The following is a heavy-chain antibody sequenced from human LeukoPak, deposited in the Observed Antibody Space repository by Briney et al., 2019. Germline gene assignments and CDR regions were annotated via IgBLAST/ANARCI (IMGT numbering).Heavy chain of an antibody. J-gene: IGHJ4*02. CDR1: GGSISSYY. CDR3: ARVRNSGRPDY. CDR2: IYYSGST. Sequence: SETLSLTCTVSGGSISSYYWSWIRQPPGKGLEWIGYIYYSGSTNYNPSLKSRVTISVDTSKNQFSLKLSSVTAADTAVYYCARVRNSGRPDYWGQGTLVTVSS. D-gene: IGHD1-26*01. V-gene: IGHV4-59*12.